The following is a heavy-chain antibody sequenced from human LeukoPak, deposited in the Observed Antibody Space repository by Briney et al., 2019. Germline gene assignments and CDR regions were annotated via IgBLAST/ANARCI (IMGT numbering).Heavy chain of an antibody. CDR3: ARGSYGSGSYYPDY. Sequence: GGSLRLSCAASGFTVSSNYMSWVRQAPGKGLEGVSVIYSGGSTYYADSVKGRFTISRDNSKNTLYLQMNSLRAEDTAVYYCARGSYGSGSYYPDYWGQGNLVTVSS. V-gene: IGHV3-53*01. CDR2: IYSGGST. D-gene: IGHD3-10*01. J-gene: IGHJ4*02. CDR1: GFTVSSNY.